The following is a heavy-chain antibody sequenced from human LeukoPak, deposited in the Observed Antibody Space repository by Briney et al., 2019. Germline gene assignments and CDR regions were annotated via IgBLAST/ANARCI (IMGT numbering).Heavy chain of an antibody. CDR3: AASLPNIVVVPAAKGPFGS. D-gene: IGHD2-2*01. V-gene: IGHV3-23*01. CDR1: GFTFSNYA. Sequence: GGSLRLACAASGFTFSNYAMSWVCQAPGKGLEWVSGINGGGGGGTFHADSVRGRFTISRDNSKNTLYLQMSSLRAEDTAVYYCAASLPNIVVVPAAKGPFGSWGQGTLVTVSS. J-gene: IGHJ5*02. CDR2: INGGGGGGT.